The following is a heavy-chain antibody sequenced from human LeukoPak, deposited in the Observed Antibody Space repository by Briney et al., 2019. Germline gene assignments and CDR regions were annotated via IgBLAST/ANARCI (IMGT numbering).Heavy chain of an antibody. CDR2: ISYDGSNK. CDR1: GFTFSSYG. J-gene: IGHJ4*02. CDR3: AKDAAAAVSYYFDY. V-gene: IGHV3-30*18. D-gene: IGHD6-13*01. Sequence: PGRSLRLSCAASGFTFSSYGTHWVRQAPGKGLEWVAVISYDGSNKYYADSVKGRFTISRDNSKNTLYLQMNSLRAEDTAVYYCAKDAAAAVSYYFDYWGRGTLVTVSS.